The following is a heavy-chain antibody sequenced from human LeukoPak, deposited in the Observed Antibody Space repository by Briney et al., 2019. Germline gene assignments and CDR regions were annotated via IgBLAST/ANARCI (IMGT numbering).Heavy chain of an antibody. CDR3: ARENSGSYYGMDV. Sequence: SETLSLTCTVSGGSISSYYWSWLRQPPGEGLEWIGYIYYSGSTNYNPSLKSRVTISVDTSKNQFSLKLSSVTAADTAVYYCARENSGSYYGMDVWGQGTTVTVSS. CDR2: IYYSGST. V-gene: IGHV4-59*01. D-gene: IGHD1-26*01. CDR1: GGSISSYY. J-gene: IGHJ6*02.